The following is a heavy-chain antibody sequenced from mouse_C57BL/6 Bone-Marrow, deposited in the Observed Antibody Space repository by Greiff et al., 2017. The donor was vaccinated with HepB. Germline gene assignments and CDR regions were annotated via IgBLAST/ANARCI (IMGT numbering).Heavy chain of an antibody. CDR1: GYTFPSYG. Sequence: VQLPQSGAELARPGASVQLSCQASGYTFPSYGLSWVKQRTGPGLEWIGEIYPRSGNTYYNEKFKGKATLTADKSSSTAYMELRSLTSEDSAVYFCARGLREAMDYWGQGTSVTVSS. J-gene: IGHJ4*01. CDR3: ARGLREAMDY. D-gene: IGHD2-4*01. CDR2: IYPRSGNT. V-gene: IGHV1-81*01.